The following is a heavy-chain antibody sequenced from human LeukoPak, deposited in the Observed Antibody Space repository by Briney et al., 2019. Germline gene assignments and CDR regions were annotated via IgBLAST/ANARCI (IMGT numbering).Heavy chain of an antibody. CDR2: INNNGANT. V-gene: IGHV3-23*01. Sequence: GGSLRLSCAASGFTFNSYAMSWVRQAPEKGLEWVSTINNNGANTYYADSVKGRFTISRDSSMNTLYLQMNSLSADDTAVYFCAKSGYYGYSASSSYMPQTWGRGTLVTVSS. J-gene: IGHJ4*02. CDR1: GFTFNSYA. D-gene: IGHD3-22*01. CDR3: AKSGYYGYSASSSYMPQT.